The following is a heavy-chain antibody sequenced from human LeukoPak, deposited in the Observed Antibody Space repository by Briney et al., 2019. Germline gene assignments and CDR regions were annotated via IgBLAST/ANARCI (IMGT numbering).Heavy chain of an antibody. CDR1: GYTFTGYY. Sequence: ASVKVSCKASGYTFTGYYMHWVRQATGQGLEWMGWMNPNSGNTGYAQKFQGRVTITRNTSISTAYMELSSLRSEDTAVYYCARGRGAGHFDYWGQGTLVTVSS. CDR2: MNPNSGNT. J-gene: IGHJ4*02. V-gene: IGHV1-8*03. CDR3: ARGRGAGHFDY.